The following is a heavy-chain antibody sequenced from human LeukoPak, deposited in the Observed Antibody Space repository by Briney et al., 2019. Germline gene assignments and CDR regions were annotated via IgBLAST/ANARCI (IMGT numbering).Heavy chain of an antibody. CDR3: ARDSDAGTRYYYYMDV. CDR1: GGTFSSYA. J-gene: IGHJ6*03. CDR2: IIPIFGTA. Sequence: SVKVSCKASGGTFSSYAISWVRQAPGQGLEWTGGIIPIFGTANYAQKFQGRVTITADESTSTAYMELSSLRSEDTAVYYCARDSDAGTRYYYYMDVWGKGTTVTVSS. V-gene: IGHV1-69*13. D-gene: IGHD1-1*01.